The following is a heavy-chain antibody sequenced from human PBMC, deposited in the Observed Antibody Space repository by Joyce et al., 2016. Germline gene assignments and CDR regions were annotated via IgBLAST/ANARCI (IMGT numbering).Heavy chain of an antibody. J-gene: IGHJ4*02. Sequence: QVHLVQSGAEVKKPGASVKVSCKTSGYIFSSYVMHWVRQGPGQRLEWMGWINTGDVVTRYSQKFHGRVTFTRDTSASTVYIDLSNLKSEDTAVYYCARGGSVYGLDLDYWGQGTLVTVSS. D-gene: IGHD3-10*01. CDR2: INTGDVVT. CDR1: GYIFSSYV. CDR3: ARGGSVYGLDLDY. V-gene: IGHV1-3*04.